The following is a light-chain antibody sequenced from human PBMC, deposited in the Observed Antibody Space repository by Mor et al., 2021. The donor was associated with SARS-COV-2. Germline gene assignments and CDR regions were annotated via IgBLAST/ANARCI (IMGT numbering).Light chain of an antibody. J-gene: IGLJ3*02. V-gene: IGLV1-40*01. CDR3: QTYDSSLNGWV. CDR2: GNN. Sequence: PGTAPRLLISGNNNRPSGVPDRFSGSTSGTSASLTITGLQAEDEADYYCQTYDSSLNGWVFGGGSKLTVL.